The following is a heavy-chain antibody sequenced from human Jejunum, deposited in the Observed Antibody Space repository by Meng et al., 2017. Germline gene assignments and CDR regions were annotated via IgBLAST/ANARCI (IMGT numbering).Heavy chain of an antibody. CDR1: GGSISSGDYY. CDR3: ASYDLFTGFGFDY. D-gene: IGHD3-9*01. CDR2: IYYSGNT. V-gene: IGHV4-30-4*01. Sequence: QVQLQESGPGLVKPSQTLSLTCTVSGGSISSGDYYCRWIRQPPGKGLEWIGYIYYSGNTYYNPSLKSRVTISVDTPKNQFSLKLSSVTAADTAVYYCASYDLFTGFGFDYWGQGTLVTVSS. J-gene: IGHJ4*02.